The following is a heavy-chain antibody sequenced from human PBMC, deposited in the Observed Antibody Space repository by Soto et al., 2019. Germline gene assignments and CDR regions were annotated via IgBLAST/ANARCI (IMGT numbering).Heavy chain of an antibody. D-gene: IGHD3-22*01. CDR2: IYPGDSDT. V-gene: IGHV5-51*01. J-gene: IGHJ4*02. Sequence: PGESLKISCQGSGYSFTSFWIGWVLQMPWKGLGWMGIIYPGDSDTRYSPSFQGQVTISADKSINTAYLQWSSLKASDTAMYYCARHNTYYDPKSGPFDYWGQGTLVTVSS. CDR1: GYSFTSFW. CDR3: ARHNTYYDPKSGPFDY.